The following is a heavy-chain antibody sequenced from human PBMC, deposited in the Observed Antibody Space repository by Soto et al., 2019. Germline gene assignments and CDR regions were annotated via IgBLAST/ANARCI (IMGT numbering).Heavy chain of an antibody. CDR1: GGSISSYY. Sequence: PSETLSLTCTVSGGSISSYYWSWIRQPAGKGLEWIGRIYTSGSTNYNPSLKSRVTMSVDTSKNQFSLKLSSVTAADTAVYYCARDQTTVRPYYYYGMDVWGQGTTVTVS. D-gene: IGHD4-4*01. CDR3: ARDQTTVRPYYYYGMDV. J-gene: IGHJ6*02. V-gene: IGHV4-4*07. CDR2: IYTSGST.